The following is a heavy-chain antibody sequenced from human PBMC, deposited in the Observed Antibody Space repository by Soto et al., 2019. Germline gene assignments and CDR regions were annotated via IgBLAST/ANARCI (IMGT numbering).Heavy chain of an antibody. Sequence: QVQLVESGGGVVQPGRSLRLSCAASGFTFSNYGMHWVRQAPGKGLEWVAVISYDASDTYYADSVKGRFTISRDNSKNTLFLQMNSLRTDGTAVYYCANDAGYSTSWPFAYWGQGTLVTVSS. CDR2: ISYDASDT. V-gene: IGHV3-30*18. CDR3: ANDAGYSTSWPFAY. CDR1: GFTFSNYG. J-gene: IGHJ4*02. D-gene: IGHD6-13*01.